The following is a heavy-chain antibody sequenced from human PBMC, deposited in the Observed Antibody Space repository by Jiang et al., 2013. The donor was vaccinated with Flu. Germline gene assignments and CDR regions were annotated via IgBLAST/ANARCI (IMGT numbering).Heavy chain of an antibody. D-gene: IGHD5-12*01. CDR1: GFTFRSHA. V-gene: IGHV3-23*01. CDR2: ISGHGGAT. Sequence: VQLLESGGGLVQPGGSQRLSCAASGFTFRSHAMSWVRQAPGQGLEWVSGISGHGGATYYTDSVKGRFTISRDNSKNTLFLQMNSLSVEDTAVYYCAKSRVANYYGMDV. J-gene: IGHJ6*01. CDR3: AKSRVANYYGMDV.